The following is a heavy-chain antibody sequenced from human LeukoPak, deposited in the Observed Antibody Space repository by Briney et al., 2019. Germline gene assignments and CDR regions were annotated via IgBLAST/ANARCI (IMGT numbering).Heavy chain of an antibody. V-gene: IGHV3-23*01. CDR3: TVPRRLLLGYFDY. CDR2: ISGSGGST. D-gene: IGHD2-15*01. CDR1: GFTFSSYA. Sequence: GGSLRLSCAASGFTFSSYAMSWVRQAPGKGLEWVSAISGSGGSTYYADSVKGRFTISRDSSKNTLYLQMNSLRAEDTAVYYCTVPRRLLLGYFDYWGQGTLVTVSS. J-gene: IGHJ4*02.